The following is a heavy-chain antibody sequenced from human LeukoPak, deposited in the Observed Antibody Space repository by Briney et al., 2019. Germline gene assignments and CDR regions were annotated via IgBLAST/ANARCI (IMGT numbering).Heavy chain of an antibody. J-gene: IGHJ4*02. CDR2: IIPIFGTA. Sequence: GSSVKVSCKASGGTFSSYAISWVRQAPGQGLEWMGRIIPIFGTANYAQKFQGRVTITTDESTSTAYMELSSLRSEDTAVYYCARVGDYYDSSGYCFDYWGQGTLVTASS. D-gene: IGHD3-22*01. CDR3: ARVGDYYDSSGYCFDY. V-gene: IGHV1-69*05. CDR1: GGTFSSYA.